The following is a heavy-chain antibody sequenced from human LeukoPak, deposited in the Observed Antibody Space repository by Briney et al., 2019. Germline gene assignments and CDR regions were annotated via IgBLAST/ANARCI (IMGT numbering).Heavy chain of an antibody. J-gene: IGHJ6*02. Sequence: GGSLRLSCAASGFTFSSYSMNWVRQAPGKGLEWVSSISSSSSYIYYADSVKGRFTISRDNAKNSLYLQMNSLRAEDTAVYYCAGVVESRRAYDMRTGHCSPQENYYDYYRMEVWGQGTTVNVSS. D-gene: IGHD3-9*01. V-gene: IGHV3-21*01. CDR3: AGVVESRRAYDMRTGHCSPQENYYDYYRMEV. CDR1: GFTFSSYS. CDR2: ISSSSSYI.